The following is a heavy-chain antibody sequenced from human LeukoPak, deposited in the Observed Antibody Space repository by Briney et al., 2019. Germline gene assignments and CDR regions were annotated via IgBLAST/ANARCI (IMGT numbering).Heavy chain of an antibody. V-gene: IGHV1-2*06. CDR3: ARLDYYGSGSYFFFDY. Sequence: SVKVSCKASGYTFTNYHMHWVRQAPGQGLEWLGLGKPKSGDSDFVQKFRGRVTVTTDVSTTTIHMELSNLRSDDTAVYYCARLDYYGSGSYFFFDYWGQGTLVTVSS. D-gene: IGHD3-10*01. CDR1: GYTFTNYH. J-gene: IGHJ4*02. CDR2: GKPKSGDS.